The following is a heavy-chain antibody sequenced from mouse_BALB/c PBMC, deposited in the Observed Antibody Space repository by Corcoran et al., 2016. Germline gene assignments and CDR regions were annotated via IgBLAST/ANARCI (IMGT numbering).Heavy chain of an antibody. CDR2: INPYNDGT. CDR3: ARGHYEYGRDDY. J-gene: IGHJ2*01. CDR1: GYTFTSYV. V-gene: IGHV1S136*01. Sequence: EVQLQQSGPELVKPGASVKMSCKASGYTFTSYVMYWVKQKPGQGLEWIGYINPYNDGTKYNEKFKGNATLTSDKSSSTAYMELSSLNSEDSAVYYCARGHYEYGRDDYLGQGTTLTVSS. D-gene: IGHD2-4*01.